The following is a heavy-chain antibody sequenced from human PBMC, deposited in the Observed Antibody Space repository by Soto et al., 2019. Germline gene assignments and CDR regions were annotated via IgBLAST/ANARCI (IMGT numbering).Heavy chain of an antibody. CDR1: GFTFSSYA. Sequence: PGGSLRLSCAASGFTFSSYAMSWVRQAPGKGLEWVSAISGSGGSTYYADSVKGRFTISRDNSKNTLYLQMNSLRAEDTAVYYCAKDLLSYYYDSSGYNKVPFDYWGQGTLVTVSS. J-gene: IGHJ4*02. D-gene: IGHD3-22*01. CDR2: ISGSGGST. V-gene: IGHV3-23*01. CDR3: AKDLLSYYYDSSGYNKVPFDY.